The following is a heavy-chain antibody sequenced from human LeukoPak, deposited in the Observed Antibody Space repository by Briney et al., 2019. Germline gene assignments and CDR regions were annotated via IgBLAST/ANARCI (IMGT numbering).Heavy chain of an antibody. CDR1: GGTFSSYA. V-gene: IGHV1-69*05. J-gene: IGHJ3*02. CDR3: ARGYDFWSGYPDAFDI. CDR2: IIPIFGTA. Sequence: SVKVSCKVSGGTFSSYAISWVRQAPGQGLEWMGGIIPIFGTANYAQKFQGRVTITTDESTSPAYMELSSLRSEDTGVYYCARGYDFWSGYPDAFDIWGQGTMVTVSS. D-gene: IGHD3-3*01.